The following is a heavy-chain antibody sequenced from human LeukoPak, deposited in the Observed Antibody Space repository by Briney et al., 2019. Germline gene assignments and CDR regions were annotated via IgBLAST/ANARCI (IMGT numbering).Heavy chain of an antibody. V-gene: IGHV1-69*05. Sequence: SVKVSCKASGGTFSSYAISWVRQAPGQGLEWMGGIIPIFGTANYAQKFQGRVTITTDESTSTAYMELSSLRSEDTAVYYCASSSHYVSGSHPTKYFDYWGQGTLVTVSS. J-gene: IGHJ4*02. D-gene: IGHD3-10*01. CDR3: ASSSHYVSGSHPTKYFDY. CDR2: IIPIFGTA. CDR1: GGTFSSYA.